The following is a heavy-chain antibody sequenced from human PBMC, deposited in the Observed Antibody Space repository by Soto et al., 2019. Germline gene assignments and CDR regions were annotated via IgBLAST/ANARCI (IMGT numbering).Heavy chain of an antibody. Sequence: GGSLRLSCAASGFTFSNAWMNWVRQAPGKGLEWVGRIKSKTDGGTTDYAAPVKGRFTISRDDSKNKLYLQMNSLKTEDTAVYYCTTETYYYDSSGSLSPDAFDIWGQGTMVTVSS. CDR3: TTETYYYDSSGSLSPDAFDI. D-gene: IGHD3-22*01. J-gene: IGHJ3*02. CDR2: IKSKTDGGTT. V-gene: IGHV3-15*07. CDR1: GFTFSNAW.